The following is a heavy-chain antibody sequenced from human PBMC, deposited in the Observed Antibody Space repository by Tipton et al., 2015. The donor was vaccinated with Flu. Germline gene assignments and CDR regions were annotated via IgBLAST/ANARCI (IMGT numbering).Heavy chain of an antibody. CDR1: GGSISSSSYY. CDR2: IYYSGST. Sequence: TLSLTCTVSGGSISSSSYYWGWIRQPPGKGLEWIGSIYYSGSTYYNPSLKSRVTISVDTSKNQFSLKLSSVIAADTAVYYCARRPGQPPHYDYYYGMDVWGQGTTVTVSS. CDR3: ARRPGQPPHYDYYYGMDV. J-gene: IGHJ6*02. D-gene: IGHD3-10*01. V-gene: IGHV4-39*07.